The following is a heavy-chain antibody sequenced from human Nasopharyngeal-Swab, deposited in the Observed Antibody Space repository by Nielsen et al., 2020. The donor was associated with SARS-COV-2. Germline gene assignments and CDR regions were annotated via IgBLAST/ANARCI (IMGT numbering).Heavy chain of an antibody. D-gene: IGHD6-13*01. CDR2: ISYDGSNK. V-gene: IGHV3-30-3*01. J-gene: IGHJ3*02. CDR3: GASSRAFDI. CDR1: GFTFSSYA. Sequence: GGYLRLSCAASGFTFSSYAMHWVRQAPGKGLEWVAVISYDGSNKYYADSVKGRFTISRDNSKNTLYLQMNSLRAEDTAVYYCGASSRAFDIWGQGTMVTVSS.